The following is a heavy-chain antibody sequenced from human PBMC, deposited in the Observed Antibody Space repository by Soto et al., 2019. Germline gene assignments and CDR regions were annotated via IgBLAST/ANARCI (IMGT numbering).Heavy chain of an antibody. CDR2: INAGNGNT. D-gene: IGHD5-12*01. J-gene: IGHJ4*02. Sequence: QAQLVQSGAEEKKPGASVKVSCKASGYTFTNYAMHWVHQAPGQRLEWMGWINAGNGNTKYSQKFQGRVTITRDTSASTAYMELSSLRSEDTAVYYCARVSGYYLPDYWGQGTLVTVSS. CDR1: GYTFTNYA. V-gene: IGHV1-3*05. CDR3: ARVSGYYLPDY.